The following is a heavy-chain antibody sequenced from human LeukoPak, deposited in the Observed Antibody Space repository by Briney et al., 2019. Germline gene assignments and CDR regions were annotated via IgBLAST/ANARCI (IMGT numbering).Heavy chain of an antibody. Sequence: GGSLRLSCAASGLTFSSDAMSWVRQAPGKGLEWVSAISGSGGRTYYADSVKGRFTISRDNSKNTLYLQMNSLRAEDTAVYYCAKTDSSDYSYFFDYWGQGTLVTVSS. CDR1: GLTFSSDA. CDR2: ISGSGGRT. V-gene: IGHV3-23*01. D-gene: IGHD3-22*01. CDR3: AKTDSSDYSYFFDY. J-gene: IGHJ4*02.